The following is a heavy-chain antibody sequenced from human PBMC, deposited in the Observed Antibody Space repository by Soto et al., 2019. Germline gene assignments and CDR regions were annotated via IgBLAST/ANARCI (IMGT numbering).Heavy chain of an antibody. D-gene: IGHD2-15*01. CDR3: AKALGGVVTAVDY. Sequence: EVQLVESGGGLVQPGRSLRLSCAASGFTFDDYARHWVRQAPGKGLEWVSGISWNGGSKGYADSVKGRFTISRDNAKNSLYLQMNSLRAEDTALYYCAKALGGVVTAVDYWGQGTLVTVSA. CDR1: GFTFDDYA. V-gene: IGHV3-9*01. J-gene: IGHJ4*02. CDR2: ISWNGGSK.